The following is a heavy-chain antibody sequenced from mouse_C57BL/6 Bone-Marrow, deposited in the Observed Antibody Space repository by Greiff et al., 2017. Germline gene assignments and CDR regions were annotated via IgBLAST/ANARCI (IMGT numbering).Heavy chain of an antibody. CDR3: DYGWYFDV. V-gene: IGHV1-7*01. J-gene: IGHJ1*03. CDR1: GYTFTSYW. Sequence: QVQLQQSGAELAKPGASVKLSCKASGYTFTSYWIHWVKQRPGQGLEWIGDINPGSGYTKYNEKFKDKATLTADKSSSTAYMQLSILTYEDSADYYCDYGWYFDVCGTGTTVTVSS. CDR2: INPGSGYT. D-gene: IGHD1-1*01.